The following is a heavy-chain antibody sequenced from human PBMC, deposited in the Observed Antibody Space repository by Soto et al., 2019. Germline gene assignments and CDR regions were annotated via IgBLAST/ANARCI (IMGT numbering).Heavy chain of an antibody. D-gene: IGHD2-15*01. CDR2: IKQDGSEK. V-gene: IGHV3-7*03. CDR3: ARDQGYCSGGSCPLSYYYYYGMDV. J-gene: IGHJ6*02. Sequence: XGSLRLSCAASGFTFSSYWMSWVRQAPGKGLDWVANIKQDGSEKYYVDSVKGRFTISRDNAKNSLYLQMNSLRAEDTAVYYCARDQGYCSGGSCPLSYYYYYGMDVWGQGTTVTVSS. CDR1: GFTFSSYW.